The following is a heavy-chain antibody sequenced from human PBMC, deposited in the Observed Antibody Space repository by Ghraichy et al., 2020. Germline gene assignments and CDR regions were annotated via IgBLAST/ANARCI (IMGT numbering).Heavy chain of an antibody. J-gene: IGHJ6*02. CDR2: ISSSSNSI. Sequence: GSLNISCAASGFTFSSYNMNWVRQAPGKGLEWVSSISSSSNSINYADSVKGRFTISRDNAKNSLYLQMNSLRAADTAVYYCARGVGAVAGHYYYGMDVWGQGTTVTVSS. CDR1: GFTFSSYN. CDR3: ARGVGAVAGHYYYGMDV. D-gene: IGHD6-19*01. V-gene: IGHV3-48*04.